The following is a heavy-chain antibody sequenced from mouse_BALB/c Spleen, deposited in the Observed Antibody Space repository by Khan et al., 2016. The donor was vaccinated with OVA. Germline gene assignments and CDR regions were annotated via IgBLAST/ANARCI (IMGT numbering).Heavy chain of an antibody. D-gene: IGHD2-9*01. CDR3: ARAYDGYYFDY. CDR1: GYSITSDYA. V-gene: IGHV3-2*02. Sequence: EVQLQESGPGLVKPSQSLSLTCTVTGYSITSDYAWNWIRQFPGNKLEWMGYIRYSGSTSYNPSLKSRISITRDTSKNQFFLQLNSVTTEDTATYYCARAYDGYYFDYWGQGTTLTVSS. J-gene: IGHJ2*01. CDR2: IRYSGST.